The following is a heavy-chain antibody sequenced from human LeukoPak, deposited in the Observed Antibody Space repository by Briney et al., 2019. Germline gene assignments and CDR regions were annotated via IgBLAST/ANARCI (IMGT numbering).Heavy chain of an antibody. CDR2: IYSDGST. V-gene: IGHV3-53*01. Sequence: PGGSLRLSCVASGFTVSANCMSWVRQAPGKGLEWVSLIYSDGSTYYSDSVKGRFTISRDCSKNTLYLQMSSLRAGDAAIYYCARERIYFGSGRDLTDARLFYYYGMDVWGQGTTVTVSS. J-gene: IGHJ6*02. CDR1: GFTVSANC. CDR3: ARERIYFGSGRDLTDARLFYYYGMDV. D-gene: IGHD3-10*01.